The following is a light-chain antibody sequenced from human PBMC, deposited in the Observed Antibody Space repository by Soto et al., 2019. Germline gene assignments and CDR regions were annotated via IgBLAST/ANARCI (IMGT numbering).Light chain of an antibody. V-gene: IGLV1-40*01. CDR3: QSYDSSLSGFYV. CDR1: SSNIGAGYD. J-gene: IGLJ1*01. Sequence: QLVLTQPPSVSGAPGQRVTISCTGSSSNIGAGYDVHWYQQLPGTAPKLLIYGNHNRPSGVPDRFSGSKSGTSASLAITGLQAEDEADYYCQSYDSSLSGFYVFGTGTKLTVL. CDR2: GNH.